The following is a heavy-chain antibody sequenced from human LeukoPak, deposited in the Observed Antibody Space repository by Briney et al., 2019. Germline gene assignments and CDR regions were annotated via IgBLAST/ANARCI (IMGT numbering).Heavy chain of an antibody. CDR2: ISGSGGST. CDR1: GFTFGSYA. J-gene: IGHJ5*02. V-gene: IGHV3-23*01. Sequence: GGSPRLSCAASGFTFGSYAMSWVRQAPGKGLEWVSAISGSGGSTYYADSVKGRFTISRDNSKNTLYLQMNSLRVEDTAVYYCTKEGYCGGDCFPPWFDPWGQGTLVTVSS. CDR3: TKEGYCGGDCFPPWFDP. D-gene: IGHD2-21*02.